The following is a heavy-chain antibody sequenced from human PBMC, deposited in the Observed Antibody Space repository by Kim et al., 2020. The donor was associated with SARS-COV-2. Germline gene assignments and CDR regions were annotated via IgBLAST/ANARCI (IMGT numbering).Heavy chain of an antibody. J-gene: IGHJ6*01. Sequence: GESLRLSCAASGFTFSSYGMHWVRQAPGKGLEWVAVISYDGSNKYYADSVKGRFTISRDNSKNTLYLQMNSLRAEDTAVYYCAKDLYCSSTSCYMGYYYY. V-gene: IGHV3-30*18. CDR1: GFTFSSYG. CDR3: AKDLYCSSTSCYMGYYYY. D-gene: IGHD2-2*02. CDR2: ISYDGSNK.